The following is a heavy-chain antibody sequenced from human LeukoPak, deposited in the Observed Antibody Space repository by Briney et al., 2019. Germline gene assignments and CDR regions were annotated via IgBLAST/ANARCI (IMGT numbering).Heavy chain of an antibody. V-gene: IGHV4-59*08. J-gene: IGHJ3*02. Sequence: SETLSLTCTVSGGSISGYYWSWIRQAPGKGLDWIGYIHYAGTTNYNPSLKSRVTITVDTSKNQFFLWLTSVTAADTAVYYCARPYGSGWYAAFHIWGQGTMITVSS. D-gene: IGHD6-19*01. CDR1: GGSISGYY. CDR2: IHYAGTT. CDR3: ARPYGSGWYAAFHI.